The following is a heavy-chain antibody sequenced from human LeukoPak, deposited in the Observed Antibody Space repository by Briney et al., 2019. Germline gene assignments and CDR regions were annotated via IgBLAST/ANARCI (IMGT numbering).Heavy chain of an antibody. D-gene: IGHD4-17*01. CDR3: ARLDYGDYRGAFDI. J-gene: IGHJ3*02. CDR1: GFTFSSYE. V-gene: IGHV3-48*03. CDR2: ISCSGSTI. Sequence: GGSLRLSCAASGFTFSSYELNWFRQATGKGLEWVSYISCSGSTIYYAGSVRGRFTITRDNAKNSLYLQMNSLRAEDTAVYYCARLDYGDYRGAFDIWGQGTMVTVSS.